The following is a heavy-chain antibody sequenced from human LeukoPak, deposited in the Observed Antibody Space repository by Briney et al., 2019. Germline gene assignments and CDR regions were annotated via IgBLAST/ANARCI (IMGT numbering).Heavy chain of an antibody. CDR2: INSDGSST. J-gene: IGHJ3*02. Sequence: GLVWVSRINSDGSSTSYADSAKGRFTISRDNAKNTLYLQMNSLRAEDTAVYYCARDQWDAFDIWGQGTMVTVSS. V-gene: IGHV3-74*01. CDR3: ARDQWDAFDI. D-gene: IGHD6-19*01.